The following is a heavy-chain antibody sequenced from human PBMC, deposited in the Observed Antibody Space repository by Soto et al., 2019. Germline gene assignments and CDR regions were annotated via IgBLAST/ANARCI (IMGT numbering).Heavy chain of an antibody. D-gene: IGHD3-10*01. J-gene: IGHJ6*02. V-gene: IGHV4-31*03. CDR1: GGSISSGGYY. CDR3: ARDRLRTSYYYGSGSYPAGYYYGMDV. CDR2: IYYSGST. Sequence: QVQLQESGPGLVKPSQTLSLTCTVSGGSISSGGYYWSWIRQHPGKGLEWIGYIYYSGSTYYNPSLKSRVTISVDTSKNQFSLKLSSVTAADTAVYYCARDRLRTSYYYGSGSYPAGYYYGMDVWGQGTTVTVSS.